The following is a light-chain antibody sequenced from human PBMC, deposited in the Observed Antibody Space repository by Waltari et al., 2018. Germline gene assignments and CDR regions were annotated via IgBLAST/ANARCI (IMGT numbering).Light chain of an antibody. CDR1: QSVLYSSNNKNN. Sequence: DIVMTQSPDSLAVSLGERATINCKSSQSVLYSSNNKNNLAWYQQKPGHPPKLLIYWASTRESVVPDRFRGSGSGTDFTITISSLQADNVAVYYCKQYYRIPLIFGQGTRLEIK. V-gene: IGKV4-1*01. CDR3: KQYYRIPLI. CDR2: WAS. J-gene: IGKJ5*01.